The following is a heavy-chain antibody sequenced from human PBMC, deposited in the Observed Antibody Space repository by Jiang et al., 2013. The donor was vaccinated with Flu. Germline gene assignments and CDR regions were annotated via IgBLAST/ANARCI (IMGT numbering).Heavy chain of an antibody. CDR3: ARGGNGQQLTQD. D-gene: IGHD6-13*01. CDR2: INAGNGNT. CDR1: GYTFTSYA. Sequence: GAEVKKPGASVKVSCKASGYTFTSYAVHWVRQAPGQSLEWMGWINAGNGNTKYSQKFQGRVTITRDTSASTAYIEVNSLRFEDTAVYYCARGGNGQQLTQDWGQGTLVTVSS. V-gene: IGHV1-3*01. J-gene: IGHJ4*02.